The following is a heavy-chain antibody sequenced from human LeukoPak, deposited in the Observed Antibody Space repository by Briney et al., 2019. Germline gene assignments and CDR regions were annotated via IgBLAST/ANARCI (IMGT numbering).Heavy chain of an antibody. D-gene: IGHD2-2*01. CDR1: GVTLSNYA. CDR3: ARDGYCSSTSCLAYYYYGMDV. V-gene: IGHV3-23*01. Sequence: GGSLRLSCVASGVTLSNYAMSWARQAPGKGLEWVSGISSSGSGGNTYYADSVKGRFTISRDNAKNSLYLQMNSLRAEDTAVYYCARDGYCSSTSCLAYYYYGMDVWGQGTTVTVSS. CDR2: ISSSGSGGNT. J-gene: IGHJ6*01.